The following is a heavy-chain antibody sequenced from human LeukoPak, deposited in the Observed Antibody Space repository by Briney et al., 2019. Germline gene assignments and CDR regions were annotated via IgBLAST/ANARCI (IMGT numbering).Heavy chain of an antibody. Sequence: GGSLRLSCAASGFTFSSYWMSWVRQAPGKGLEWVANIKQDGSEKNYVGSEKGRFTISRDNAKKSLYLQMNSLRAEDTAVYYCARDKLGGSMAGSNFDYWGQGTLVTVSS. CDR3: ARDKLGGSMAGSNFDY. CDR1: GFTFSSYW. CDR2: IKQDGSEK. J-gene: IGHJ4*02. V-gene: IGHV3-7*01. D-gene: IGHD6-19*01.